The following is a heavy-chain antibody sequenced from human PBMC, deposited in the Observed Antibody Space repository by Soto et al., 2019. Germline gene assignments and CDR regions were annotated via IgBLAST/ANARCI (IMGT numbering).Heavy chain of an antibody. CDR1: GFIFKMYW. V-gene: IGHV3-74*01. J-gene: IGHJ4*02. Sequence: EVPLVESGGGLVPPGGSVRLSCAASGFIFKMYWMHWARQSPGKGLVWISRIYNDGTYSDYAYSVRGRFTISRDNVNDTLYLQMNNLRAEDSGLYYCTRGPRPISTGTGAYWGQGTQVTVSS. CDR2: IYNDGTYS. CDR3: TRGPRPISTGTGAY. D-gene: IGHD3-10*01.